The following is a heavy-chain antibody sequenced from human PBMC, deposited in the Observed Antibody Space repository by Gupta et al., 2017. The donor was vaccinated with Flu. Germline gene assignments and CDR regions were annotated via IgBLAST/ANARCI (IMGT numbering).Heavy chain of an antibody. D-gene: IGHD3-22*01. J-gene: IGHJ4*02. CDR3: AKEGSTSGNYRFHFDH. Sequence: QVQLVESGGGVVQPGRSLRLSCAASGFTFRRHGMHWVRQAPGKGLEWVAVVASDGSVEYYAESVKGRFTISRDNSKNTLFLQMDSLKPDETAVYFCAKEGSTSGNYRFHFDHWGQGTLVTVSS. V-gene: IGHV3-30*18. CDR1: GFTFRRHG. CDR2: VASDGSVE.